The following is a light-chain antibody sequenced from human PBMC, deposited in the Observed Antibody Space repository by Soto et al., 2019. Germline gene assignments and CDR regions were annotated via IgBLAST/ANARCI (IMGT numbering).Light chain of an antibody. Sequence: EIVLPQSPGTLSLSPGERATLSCRVCQTGTNNYLAWYQQKPGQAPRLLIYDTSSRATGIPDTFSGSGSGTDFTLTISNLQPEDFAGYYCQQTYSYPITFGQGTRLEIK. CDR3: QQTYSYPIT. J-gene: IGKJ5*01. CDR1: QTGTNNY. CDR2: DTS. V-gene: IGKV3-20*01.